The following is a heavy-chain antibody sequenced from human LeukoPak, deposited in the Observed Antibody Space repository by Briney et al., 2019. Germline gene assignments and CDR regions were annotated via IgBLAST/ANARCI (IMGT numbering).Heavy chain of an antibody. Sequence: ASVKVSCKASGYRFTSSDINWVRQATGQGPEWMGWINPDSGDTGYAEKFQDRLTIAGDTSITTAYMELTNLKSEDTAVYYCTRGWDLWGQGTLVTVSS. CDR1: GYRFTSSD. V-gene: IGHV1-8*03. CDR3: TRGWDL. CDR2: INPDSGDT. J-gene: IGHJ5*02.